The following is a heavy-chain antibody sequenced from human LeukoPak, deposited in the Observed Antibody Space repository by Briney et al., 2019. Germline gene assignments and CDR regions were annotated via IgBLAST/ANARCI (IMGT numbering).Heavy chain of an antibody. Sequence: GSLRLSCAASGFTFSSYEMNWVRQAPGKGLEWVSYISSSGSTIYYADSVKGRFTISRDNAKNSLYLQMNSLRAEDTAVYYCARPHPGSSSGYVDYWGQGILVTVSS. CDR1: GFTFSSYE. CDR2: ISSSGSTI. J-gene: IGHJ4*02. V-gene: IGHV3-48*03. D-gene: IGHD3-22*01. CDR3: ARPHPGSSSGYVDY.